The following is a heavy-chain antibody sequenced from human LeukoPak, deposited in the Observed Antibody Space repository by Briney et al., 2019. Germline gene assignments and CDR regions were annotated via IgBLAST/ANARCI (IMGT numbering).Heavy chain of an antibody. CDR1: GFGFSTYG. Sequence: GGSLRLSCAASGFGFSTYGMHWVRQAPGKGLEWVAFIRYDESNEYYADAVKGRFTISRDNSKNTLYLQMNSLRVEDTAVYHCAKDQGSSWYTPNYFYYCGHGTLVTVSS. V-gene: IGHV3-30*02. J-gene: IGHJ4*01. CDR3: AKDQGSSWYTPNYFYY. D-gene: IGHD6-13*01. CDR2: IRYDESNE.